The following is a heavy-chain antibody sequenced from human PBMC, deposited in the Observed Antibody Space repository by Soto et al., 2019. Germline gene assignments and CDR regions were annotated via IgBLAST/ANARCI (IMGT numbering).Heavy chain of an antibody. J-gene: IGHJ5*02. D-gene: IGHD2-8*02. V-gene: IGHV1-24*01. CDR3: ATVRGVGRYWFDT. CDR2: FDPKDGKV. Sequence: ASVKVSCKVSGYRLTELSIHWVRQAPGKGIEWMGGFDPKDGKVVYAQTLAARVTMTEDTATDTVYMELESLTSEDTAVYHCATVRGVGRYWFDTWGPGILVTVSS. CDR1: GYRLTELS.